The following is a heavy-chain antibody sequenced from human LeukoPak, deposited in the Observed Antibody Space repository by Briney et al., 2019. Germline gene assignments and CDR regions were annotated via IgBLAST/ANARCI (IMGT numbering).Heavy chain of an antibody. CDR1: GFTFSSYA. CDR3: ARDKVKSGYPRGMDV. CDR2: ISSSSSTI. V-gene: IGHV3-48*02. Sequence: GGSLRLSCAASGFTFSSYAMSWVRQAPGKGLEWVSYISSSSSTIYYADSVKGRFTISRDNAKNSLYLQMNSLRDEDTAVYYCARDKVKSGYPRGMDVWGQGTTVTVSS. J-gene: IGHJ6*02. D-gene: IGHD5-12*01.